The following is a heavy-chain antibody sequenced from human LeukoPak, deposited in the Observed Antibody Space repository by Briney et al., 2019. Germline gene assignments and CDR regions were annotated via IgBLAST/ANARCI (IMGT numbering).Heavy chain of an antibody. V-gene: IGHV1-24*01. CDR2: FDPEDGET. CDR3: ATALGYCSSTSCPGDFDL. J-gene: IGHJ2*01. Sequence: ASVKVSCKVSGYTLTELSTHWVRQAPGKGLEWMGGFDPEDGETIYAQKFQGRVTMTEDTSTVTAYMELSILRSEDTAVYYCATALGYCSSTSCPGDFDLWGRGTLVTVSS. CDR1: GYTLTELS. D-gene: IGHD2-2*01.